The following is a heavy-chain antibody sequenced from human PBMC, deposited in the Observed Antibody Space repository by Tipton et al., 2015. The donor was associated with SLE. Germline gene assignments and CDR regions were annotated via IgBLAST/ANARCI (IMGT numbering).Heavy chain of an antibody. V-gene: IGHV4-4*07. J-gene: IGHJ2*01. CDR3: ARVRGTSGEPTVMRAYWYFDL. CDR2: IYTSGST. CDR1: GGSISSYY. D-gene: IGHD3-10*01. Sequence: TLSLTCTVSGGSISSYYWSWIRQPAGKGLEWIGRIYTSGSTNYNPSLKSRVTMSVDTSKNQFSLKLSSVTAADTAVYHCARVRGTSGEPTVMRAYWYFDLWGRGTLVTVSS.